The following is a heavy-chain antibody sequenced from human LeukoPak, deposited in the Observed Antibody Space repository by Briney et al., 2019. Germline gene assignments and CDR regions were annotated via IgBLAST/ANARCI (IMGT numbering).Heavy chain of an antibody. D-gene: IGHD4-17*01. CDR2: IYYSGST. V-gene: IGHV4-59*01. CDR1: GGSISSYY. J-gene: IGHJ3*02. CDR3: ARSFHGDLGAFDI. Sequence: SETLSLTCTVSGGSISSYYWSWIRQPPGKGLEWIGYIYYSGSTNYNPSLKSRVTISVDTSKNQFSLKLSSVTAADTAVYYCARSFHGDLGAFDIWGQGTMVTVSS.